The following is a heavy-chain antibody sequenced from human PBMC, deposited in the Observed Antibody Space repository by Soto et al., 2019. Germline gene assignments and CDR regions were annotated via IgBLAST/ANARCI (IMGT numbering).Heavy chain of an antibody. CDR1: GFTFSSYA. V-gene: IGHV3-23*01. CDR3: AKDRTAAASRLWFDP. J-gene: IGHJ5*02. Sequence: LRLSCAASGFTFSSYAMSWVRQAPGKGLEWVSAISGSGGSTYYADSVRGRFTISRDNSKNTLYLQMNSLRAEDTAVYYCAKDRTAAASRLWFDPWGQGTLVTVSS. D-gene: IGHD6-13*01. CDR2: ISGSGGST.